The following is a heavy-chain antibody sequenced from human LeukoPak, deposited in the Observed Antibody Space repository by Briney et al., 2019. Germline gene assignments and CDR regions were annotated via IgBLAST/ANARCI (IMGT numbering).Heavy chain of an antibody. J-gene: IGHJ4*02. CDR2: ISYDGSNK. D-gene: IGHD6-19*01. CDR3: AKGQQWLAYYFDY. Sequence: TGGSLRLSCEASGFTFSSYWMSWVRQAPGKGLEWVAVISYDGSNKYYADSVKGRFTISRDNSKNTLYLQMNSLRAEDTAVYYCAKGQQWLAYYFDYWGQGTLVTVSS. CDR1: GFTFSSYW. V-gene: IGHV3-30*18.